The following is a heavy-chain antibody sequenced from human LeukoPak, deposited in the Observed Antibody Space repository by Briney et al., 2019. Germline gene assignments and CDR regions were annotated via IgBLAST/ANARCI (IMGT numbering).Heavy chain of an antibody. Sequence: SETLSLTCTLSGGSLSSGDNYWRWIRQPPGKGLEWIGYIYYSGSTYYNPSRKSRVTISVDPSKNQFSLRLSSVTAADTAVYYCARSTYYYDSSTYIPDYWGQGTLVTVSS. CDR2: IYYSGST. D-gene: IGHD3-22*01. J-gene: IGHJ4*02. CDR3: ARSTYYYDSSTYIPDY. V-gene: IGHV4-30-4*01. CDR1: GGSLSSGDNY.